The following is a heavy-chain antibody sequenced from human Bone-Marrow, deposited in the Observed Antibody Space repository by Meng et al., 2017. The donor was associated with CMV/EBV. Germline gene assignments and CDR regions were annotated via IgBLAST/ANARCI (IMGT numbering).Heavy chain of an antibody. J-gene: IGHJ6*01. D-gene: IGHD2-15*01. Sequence: GGALRLSCAASGFTFSAYYLDWVRQVPGKGLEWVGRTRHKANRDTTEYTASVKGRFTISSDDLKNSLYLQMNSLKTEETAVYNCVRGGPTPDGMAVWGPGTTVTGSS. CDR3: VRGGPTPDGMAV. V-gene: IGHV3-72*01. CDR2: TRHKANRDTT. CDR1: GFTFSAYY.